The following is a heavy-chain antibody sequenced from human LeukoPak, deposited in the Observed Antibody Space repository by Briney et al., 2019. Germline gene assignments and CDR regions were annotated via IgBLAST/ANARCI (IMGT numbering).Heavy chain of an antibody. Sequence: GASVKVSCKASGYTFTSYDINWVRQATGQGLEWMGWMNPNSGNTGYTLKFQGRVTMTRNTSISTAYMELSSLRSEDTAVYYCARDSWSYYDSSGYAGFYLNYWGQGTLVTVSS. CDR1: GYTFTSYD. V-gene: IGHV1-8*01. CDR2: MNPNSGNT. J-gene: IGHJ4*02. D-gene: IGHD3-22*01. CDR3: ARDSWSYYDSSGYAGFYLNY.